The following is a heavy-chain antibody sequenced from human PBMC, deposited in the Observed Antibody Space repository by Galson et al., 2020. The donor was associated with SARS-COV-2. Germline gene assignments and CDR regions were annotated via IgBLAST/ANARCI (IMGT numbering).Heavy chain of an antibody. CDR3: AGDLGHWGSTEE. Sequence: GSLRLSCTVSGGSISGYYWHWIRQPPGKGLEWIGYIYYSGSTTYNPSLKSRVTISVDKSKNQFSLNLSSVTAADTAVYYCAGDLGHWGSTEEWGQGTLVTVSS. V-gene: IGHV4-59*01. CDR2: IYYSGST. J-gene: IGHJ4*02. CDR1: GGSISGYY. D-gene: IGHD7-27*01.